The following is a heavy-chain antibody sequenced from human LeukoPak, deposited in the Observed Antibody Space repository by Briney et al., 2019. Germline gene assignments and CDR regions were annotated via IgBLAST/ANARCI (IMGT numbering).Heavy chain of an antibody. CDR2: ISGSGGST. CDR1: GFTFSSYA. V-gene: IGHV3-23*01. Sequence: GGSLRLSCAASGFTFSSYAMSWVRQAPGKGLEWVSAISGSGGSTYYADSVKGRFTISRDNSKNTLYLQMNSLRAEDTAVYYCATHRGGITMVRGVPNGPFDYWGQGTLVTVSS. CDR3: ATHRGGITMVRGVPNGPFDY. J-gene: IGHJ4*02. D-gene: IGHD3-10*01.